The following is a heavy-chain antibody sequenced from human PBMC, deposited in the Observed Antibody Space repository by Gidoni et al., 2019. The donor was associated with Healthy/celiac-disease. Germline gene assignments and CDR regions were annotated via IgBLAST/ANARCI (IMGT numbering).Heavy chain of an antibody. J-gene: IGHJ3*02. CDR1: GFTFSSYA. CDR2: ISGSGGST. Sequence: EVQLLESGGGLVQPGGSLRLSCADSGFTFSSYAMSGVRQAPGKGLEWVSAISGSGGSTYYADSVKGRFTISRDNSKNTLYLQMNSLRAEDTAGYYCAKDGGSYSYGYKAFDIWGQGTMVTVSS. V-gene: IGHV3-23*01. CDR3: AKDGGSYSYGYKAFDI. D-gene: IGHD5-18*01.